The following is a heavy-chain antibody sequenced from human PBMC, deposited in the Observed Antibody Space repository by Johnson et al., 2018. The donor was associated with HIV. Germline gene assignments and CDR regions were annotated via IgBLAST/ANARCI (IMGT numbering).Heavy chain of an antibody. CDR2: IYSDGST. CDR3: ARHNWNDLAFDI. D-gene: IGHD1-20*01. V-gene: IGHV3-66*04. Sequence: EVQLVESGGGVVQPGRSLRLSCAASKFTVSSNYMSWVRQAPGKGLEWVSVIYSDGSTYYSDSVKGRFTISRDNSKNTVHLQMNSLRAEDTAVYYCARHNWNDLAFDIWGQGTMVTVSS. J-gene: IGHJ3*02. CDR1: KFTVSSNY.